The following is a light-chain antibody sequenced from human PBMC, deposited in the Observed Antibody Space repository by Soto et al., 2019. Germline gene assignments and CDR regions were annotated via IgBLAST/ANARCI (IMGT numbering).Light chain of an antibody. Sequence: DIQLTQSPSFLSASVGDRVTITCRASQGINNYLAWYQQKPGKAPNLLIYVASSLQSGVPSRFSGSGSGTEFTLTISSLQPEDLATYYCQQLFSFPPTFGQGTRLEMK. CDR2: VAS. V-gene: IGKV1-9*01. J-gene: IGKJ5*01. CDR1: QGINNY. CDR3: QQLFSFPPT.